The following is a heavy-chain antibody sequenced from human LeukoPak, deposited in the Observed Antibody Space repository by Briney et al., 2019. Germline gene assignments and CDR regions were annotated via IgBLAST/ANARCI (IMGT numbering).Heavy chain of an antibody. CDR3: ARATTVTSPIDY. CDR2: ISYDGSNE. Sequence: TGGSLRLSCVASGFTFSNYAMHWVRQAPGKGLEWVAIISYDGSNEYYADSVRGRFTISRDSSKNTLYLQMNSLRAEDTAVYYCARATTVTSPIDYWGQGTLVTVSS. CDR1: GFTFSNYA. J-gene: IGHJ4*02. V-gene: IGHV3-30-3*01. D-gene: IGHD4-11*01.